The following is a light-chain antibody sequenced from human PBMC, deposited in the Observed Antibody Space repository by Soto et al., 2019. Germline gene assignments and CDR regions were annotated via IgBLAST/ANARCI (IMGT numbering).Light chain of an antibody. CDR2: GAS. J-gene: IGKJ1*01. Sequence: EIVMTQSPATLSVSPGERATLSGRASQSVSSNLAWYQQKPGQAPRLLIYGASTRATGIPARFSGSGSGTEFTLTISSLQSEDFAVYYCQQYNNCPPVTFGQGTKVEIK. CDR1: QSVSSN. CDR3: QQYNNCPPVT. V-gene: IGKV3-15*01.